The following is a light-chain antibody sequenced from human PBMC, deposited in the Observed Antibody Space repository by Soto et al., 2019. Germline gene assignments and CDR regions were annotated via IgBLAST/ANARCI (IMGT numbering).Light chain of an antibody. CDR3: QQRSNWPT. Sequence: EIVFTHSPATLSLSPREKATLSCRASQSVSSYLAWYQQKPGQAPRLLIYDASNRATGIPARFSGSGSGTDFTLTISSLEPEDFAVYYCQQRSNWPTFGQGTKV. CDR1: QSVSSY. V-gene: IGKV3-11*01. J-gene: IGKJ1*01. CDR2: DAS.